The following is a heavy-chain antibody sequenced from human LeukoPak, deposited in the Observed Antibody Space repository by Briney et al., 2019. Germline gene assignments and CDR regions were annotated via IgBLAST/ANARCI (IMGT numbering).Heavy chain of an antibody. D-gene: IGHD3-22*01. J-gene: IGHJ3*02. V-gene: IGHV4-61*02. CDR2: ISSSGST. CDR1: GDSISSGDYY. Sequence: TLSLTCTVSGDSISSGDYYWSWIRQPAGKGLEWIGRISSSGSTNYNPSLKSRVTISVDTSKNQFSLKLSSVTAADTAVYFCARGPYSYDSSGAFDIWGQGTMVTVSS. CDR3: ARGPYSYDSSGAFDI.